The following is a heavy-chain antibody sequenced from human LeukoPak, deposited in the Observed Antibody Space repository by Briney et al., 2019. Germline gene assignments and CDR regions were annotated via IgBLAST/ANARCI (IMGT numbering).Heavy chain of an antibody. J-gene: IGHJ5*02. V-gene: IGHV4-34*01. Sequence: SETLSLTCAVYGGSFSGYYWSWIRQPPGKGLEWIGEINYSGSISYNPSLKTRVTISVGTSKNQFFLTLDSMTAADTAVYFCARVAGYLPTRWFDPWGQGTLVTVSS. CDR2: INYSGSI. CDR1: GGSFSGYY. D-gene: IGHD6-25*01. CDR3: ARVAGYLPTRWFDP.